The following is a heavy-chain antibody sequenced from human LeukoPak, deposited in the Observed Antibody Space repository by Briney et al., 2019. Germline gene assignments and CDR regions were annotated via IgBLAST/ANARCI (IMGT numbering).Heavy chain of an antibody. CDR3: ARDRAYSSGWYYFDY. CDR2: IKQDGSEK. CDR1: GFTFNTFW. J-gene: IGHJ4*02. V-gene: IGHV3-7*03. Sequence: GGSLRLSCAASGFTFNTFWMSWVRQAPGKGLEWVANIKQDGSEKYYLDSVKGRFTISRDNAKNSLYLQMNSLRAEDTAVYYCARDRAYSSGWYYFDYWGQGTLVTVSS. D-gene: IGHD6-19*01.